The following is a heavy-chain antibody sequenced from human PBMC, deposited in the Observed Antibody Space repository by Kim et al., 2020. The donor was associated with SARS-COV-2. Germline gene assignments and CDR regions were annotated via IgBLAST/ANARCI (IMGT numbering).Heavy chain of an antibody. V-gene: IGHV3-33*01. D-gene: IGHD2-21*02. Sequence: GGSLRLSCAASGFTFSSYGMHWVRQAPGKGLEWVAVIWYDGSNKYYADSVKGRFTISRDNSKNTLYLQMNSLRAEDTAVYYCARGVVTAPAGYYYGMDVWGQGTTVTVSS. CDR3: ARGVVTAPAGYYYGMDV. CDR2: IWYDGSNK. J-gene: IGHJ6*02. CDR1: GFTFSSYG.